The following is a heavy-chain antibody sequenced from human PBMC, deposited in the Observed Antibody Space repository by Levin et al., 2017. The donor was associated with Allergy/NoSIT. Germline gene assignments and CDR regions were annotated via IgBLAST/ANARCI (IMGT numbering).Heavy chain of an antibody. D-gene: IGHD6-19*01. CDR3: ATASIAVAGRPPPGWFDP. CDR2: FDPEDGET. CDR1: GYTLTELS. Sequence: GESLKISCKVSGYTLTELSMHWVRQAPGKGLEWMGGFDPEDGETIYAQKFQGRVTMTEDTSTDTAYMELSSLRSEDTAVYYCATASIAVAGRPPPGWFDPWGQGTLVTVSS. J-gene: IGHJ5*02. V-gene: IGHV1-24*01.